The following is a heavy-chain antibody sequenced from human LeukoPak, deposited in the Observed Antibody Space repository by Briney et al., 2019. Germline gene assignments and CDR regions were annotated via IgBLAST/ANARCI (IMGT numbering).Heavy chain of an antibody. V-gene: IGHV4-4*07. CDR1: AASISSYN. D-gene: IGHD5-18*01. CDR3: ARDLRYSYNYYYYGMDV. J-gene: IGHJ6*01. Sequence: SQTPSLTRTLSAASISSYNSSCIRQPPRRGLRSIVGIYTSGSTNYNPSLKSRVSMLVDTSKNQFSLKLSSVTAADTAGYYCARDLRYSYNYYYYGMDVWGQGTTVTV. CDR2: IYTSGST.